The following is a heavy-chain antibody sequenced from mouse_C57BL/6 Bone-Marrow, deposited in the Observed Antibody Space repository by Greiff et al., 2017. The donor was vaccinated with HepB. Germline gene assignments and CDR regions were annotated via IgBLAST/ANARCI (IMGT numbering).Heavy chain of an antibody. J-gene: IGHJ4*01. CDR3: AIGDWVYYAMDY. CDR1: GFTFSSYA. Sequence: EVQLVESGGGLVKPGGSLKLSCAASGFTFSSYAMSWVRQTPEKRLEWVATISDGGSYTYYPDNVKGRFTISRDNAKNNLYLQMSHLTSEDTAMYYCAIGDWVYYAMDYWGQGTSVTVSS. CDR2: ISDGGSYT. V-gene: IGHV5-4*01. D-gene: IGHD4-1*01.